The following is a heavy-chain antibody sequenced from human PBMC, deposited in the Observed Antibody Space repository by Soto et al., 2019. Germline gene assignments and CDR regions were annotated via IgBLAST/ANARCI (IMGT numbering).Heavy chain of an antibody. CDR2: IYPGDSDT. CDR3: ARRPQDAIPRRAFDI. D-gene: IGHD2-8*01. V-gene: IGHV5-51*01. Sequence: LGESLKISCKGSGYSFTSYWIGRVRQMPGKGLEWMGIIYPGDSDTRYSPSFQGQVTISADKSISTAYLQWSSLKASDTAMYYCARRPQDAIPRRAFDIWGQGTMVTVSS. CDR1: GYSFTSYW. J-gene: IGHJ3*02.